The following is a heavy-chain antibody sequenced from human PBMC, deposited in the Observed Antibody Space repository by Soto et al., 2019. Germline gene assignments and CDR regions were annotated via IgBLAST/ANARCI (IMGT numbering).Heavy chain of an antibody. Sequence: SETLSLTCAVYGGSFSGYYWSWIRQPPGKGLEWIGEINHSGSTNYNPSLKSRVTISVDTSKNQFSLKLSSVTAADTAVYYCARGEVVVVPAATTYYYYMDVWGKGTTVTVSS. D-gene: IGHD2-2*01. CDR3: ARGEVVVVPAATTYYYYMDV. CDR1: GGSFSGYY. V-gene: IGHV4-34*01. CDR2: INHSGST. J-gene: IGHJ6*03.